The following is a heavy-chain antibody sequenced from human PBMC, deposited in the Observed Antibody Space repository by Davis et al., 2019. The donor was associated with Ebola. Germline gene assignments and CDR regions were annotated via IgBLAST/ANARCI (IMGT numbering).Heavy chain of an antibody. CDR1: GYTFTSYY. V-gene: IGHV1-46*01. Sequence: AASVKVSCKASGYTFTSYYIHWVRQAPGQGLEWMGIINPSGGSTNYAQKFQGRVTVTTDTSTSTAYMELRSLRSDDTAVYYCARDSFLWWPYSYYGMDVWGQGTTVTVSS. CDR3: ARDSFLWWPYSYYGMDV. D-gene: IGHD2/OR15-2a*01. CDR2: INPSGGST. J-gene: IGHJ6*02.